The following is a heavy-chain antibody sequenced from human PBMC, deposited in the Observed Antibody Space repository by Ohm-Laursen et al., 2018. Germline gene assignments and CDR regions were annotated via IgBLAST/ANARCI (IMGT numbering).Heavy chain of an antibody. CDR1: GFTFSDYY. J-gene: IGHJ4*02. V-gene: IGHV3-11*01. CDR3: AKDWEQNRHGSSDDY. CDR2: ISSSGSTI. D-gene: IGHD1-26*01. Sequence: GSLRLSCTASGFTFSDYYMSWIRQAPGKGLEWVSYISSSGSTIYYADSVKGRFTISRDNSKNTLYLQMNSLRAEDTAVYYCAKDWEQNRHGSSDDYWGQGTLVTVSS.